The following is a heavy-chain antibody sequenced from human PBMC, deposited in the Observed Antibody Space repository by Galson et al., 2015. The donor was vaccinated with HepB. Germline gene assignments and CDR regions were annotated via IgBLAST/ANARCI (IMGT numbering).Heavy chain of an antibody. CDR2: IYPYDSDT. Sequence: QSGAEVKKPGDSLKISCKGSGYIFTSYWIGWVRQMPGKGLEWMGIIYPYDSDTRYNPSFQGQVTISADKSTNTAYLQWSSLQASDSAMYYCARRGNEHTSSGYFYVWGQGTLVSVSS. D-gene: IGHD6-6*01. V-gene: IGHV5-51*01. CDR3: ARRGNEHTSSGYFYV. J-gene: IGHJ1*01. CDR1: GYIFTSYW.